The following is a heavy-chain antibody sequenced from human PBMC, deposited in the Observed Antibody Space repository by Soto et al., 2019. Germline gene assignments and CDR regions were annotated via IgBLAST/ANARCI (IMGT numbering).Heavy chain of an antibody. CDR1: GLAFSSHA. D-gene: IGHD1-26*01. Sequence: GGSLRLSCAASGLAFSSHAMSWVRRAPGKGLEWVAVITYDGSNKYYADSVKGRFTISRDNSKNTLYLQMNSLRAEDTAVYYCAKDSVHGSHTNYGMDVWGQGTTVTVSS. J-gene: IGHJ6*02. CDR2: ITYDGSNK. V-gene: IGHV3-30*18. CDR3: AKDSVHGSHTNYGMDV.